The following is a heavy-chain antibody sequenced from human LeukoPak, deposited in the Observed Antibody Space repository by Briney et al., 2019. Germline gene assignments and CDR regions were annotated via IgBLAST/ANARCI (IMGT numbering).Heavy chain of an antibody. CDR1: GFTFSSYW. CDR3: STGSGHDFDI. D-gene: IGHD3-10*01. CDR2: INSDGSST. Sequence: PGGSLRLSCAASGFTFSSYWMHWVRQVPGKGLVWVSRINSDGSSTSYADSVKGRFTISRDNAKNTLYVQMNSLRAEDTAVCYCSTGSGHDFDIWGRGTMVTVSS. J-gene: IGHJ3*02. V-gene: IGHV3-74*01.